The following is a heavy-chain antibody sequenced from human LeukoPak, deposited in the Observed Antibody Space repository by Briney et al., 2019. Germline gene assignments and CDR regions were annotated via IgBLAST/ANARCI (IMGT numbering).Heavy chain of an antibody. CDR1: GASISSNNW. J-gene: IGHJ4*02. Sequence: SETLSLTCDVSGASISSNNWWSWIRQPPGKGLEWIGDIYYSGSIKYNPSLKSRVTMSVDTSKNQFSLKLSSVTAADTAIYYCARENPSGYYNRPIDYWGQGTLVTVSS. CDR2: IYYSGSI. D-gene: IGHD3-22*01. CDR3: ARENPSGYYNRPIDY. V-gene: IGHV4-28*03.